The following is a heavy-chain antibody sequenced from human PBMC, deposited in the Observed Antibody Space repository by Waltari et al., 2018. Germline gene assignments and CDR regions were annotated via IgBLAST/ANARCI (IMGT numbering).Heavy chain of an antibody. D-gene: IGHD2-2*01. V-gene: IGHV4-59*01. CDR3: ARTPPKYCSNTSCTWFDP. CDR2: IYYSGST. Sequence: QVQLQESGPGLVKPSETLSLTCTVSGGSISSYYWSWIRQPPGKGLEWIGYIYYSGSTNYNPALKSRVTISVDTSKNQFSLKLSSVTAADTAVYYCARTPPKYCSNTSCTWFDPWGQGTLVTVSS. CDR1: GGSISSYY. J-gene: IGHJ5*02.